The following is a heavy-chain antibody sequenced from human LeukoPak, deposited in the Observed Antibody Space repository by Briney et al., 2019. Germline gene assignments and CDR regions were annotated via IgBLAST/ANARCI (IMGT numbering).Heavy chain of an antibody. J-gene: IGHJ4*02. Sequence: SVTVSCKASGGTFSSYAISWARQAPGQGLEWMGGIIPIFGTANYAQKFQGRVTITADESTSTAYMELSSLRSEDTAVYYCARDSGQIAVAGLPLDYWGQGTLVTVSS. D-gene: IGHD6-19*01. CDR3: ARDSGQIAVAGLPLDY. CDR2: IIPIFGTA. CDR1: GGTFSSYA. V-gene: IGHV1-69*13.